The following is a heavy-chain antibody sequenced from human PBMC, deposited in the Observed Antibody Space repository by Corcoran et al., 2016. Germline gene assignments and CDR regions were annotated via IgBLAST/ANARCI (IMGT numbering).Heavy chain of an antibody. CDR1: GGSINNYY. CDR3: ARGPPLDGYKWGRYFDD. CDR2: MYYSGST. J-gene: IGHJ4*02. D-gene: IGHD5-12*01. V-gene: IGHV4-59*01. Sequence: QVQLQESGPRLVKPSETMSLTCTVSGGSINNYYWSWIRQPPGKGLEWIGSMYYSGSTNYNPSLKSRVTISVDTSKNYFSLKLSAVTAADTAMYYCARGPPLDGYKWGRYFDDWGQGTRVTVSS.